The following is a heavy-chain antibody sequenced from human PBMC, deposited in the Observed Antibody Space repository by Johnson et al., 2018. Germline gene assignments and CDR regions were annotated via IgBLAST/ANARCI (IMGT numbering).Heavy chain of an antibody. Sequence: VQLVQSGGGVVQPGRSLILSCAASGFSFSDFGMHWVRPAPGKGLEWIAVISNDGNNKNYAESVKGRVNVFRDNSRNSLDLQRGGLTSEDTAVYYCAKERGEWLPFDYWGQGTLVNVSS. V-gene: IGHV3-30*18. J-gene: IGHJ4*02. CDR2: ISNDGNNK. D-gene: IGHD3-16*01. CDR3: AKERGEWLPFDY. CDR1: GFSFSDFG.